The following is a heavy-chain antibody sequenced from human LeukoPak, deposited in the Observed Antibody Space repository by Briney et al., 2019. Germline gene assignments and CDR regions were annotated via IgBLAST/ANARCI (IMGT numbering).Heavy chain of an antibody. D-gene: IGHD3-22*01. CDR3: ARSSYYYDSSGYYYPEYYFDY. J-gene: IGHJ4*02. Sequence: GGSLRLSCAASGFTFSDYYMSWIRQAPGKGLEWVSYISSSGSTIYYADSVKGRFTISRDNAKNSLYLQMNSLRAEDTAVYYCARSSYYYDSSGYYYPEYYFDYWGQGTLVTVSS. V-gene: IGHV3-11*04. CDR2: ISSSGSTI. CDR1: GFTFSDYY.